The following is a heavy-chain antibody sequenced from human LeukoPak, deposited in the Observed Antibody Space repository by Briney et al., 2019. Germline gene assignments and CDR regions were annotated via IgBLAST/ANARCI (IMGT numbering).Heavy chain of an antibody. Sequence: GGSLRLSCAASGFTFSSYAMSWVRQAPGKGLEWVSAISGSGGSTYYADSGKGRFTISRDNSKNTLYLQMNSLRAEDTAVYYCAKDHPRIAVADDAFDIWGQGTMVTVSS. CDR2: ISGSGGST. D-gene: IGHD6-19*01. J-gene: IGHJ3*02. CDR1: GFTFSSYA. CDR3: AKDHPRIAVADDAFDI. V-gene: IGHV3-23*01.